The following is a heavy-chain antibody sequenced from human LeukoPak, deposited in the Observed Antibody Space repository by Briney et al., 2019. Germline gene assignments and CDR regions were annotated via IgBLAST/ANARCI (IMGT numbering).Heavy chain of an antibody. CDR3: ARYGYRFAGNWFDP. V-gene: IGHV4-34*01. CDR2: INHSGST. D-gene: IGHD5-18*01. J-gene: IGHJ5*02. CDR1: GGFFSGYY. Sequence: SETLSLTCAVYGGFFSGYYWSWIRQPPGKVLEWIGEINHSGSTNYNPSLKSRVTISVDTSKNHCSLKLGSVAAEDTGVYYCARYGYRFAGNWFDPWGQGTLVIVSS.